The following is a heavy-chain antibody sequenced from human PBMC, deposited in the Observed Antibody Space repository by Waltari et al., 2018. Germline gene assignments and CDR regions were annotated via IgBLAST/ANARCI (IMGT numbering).Heavy chain of an antibody. CDR2: IIPIFGTA. CDR3: AREARQYYFDY. V-gene: IGHV1-69*01. Sequence: VHLVRSGAEVKKPGSSVTVSCKPPGGPFSSYASTWVRQAPGQGLEWMGGIIPIFGTANYAQKFQGRVTMTADESTSTAYMELSSLRSEDTAVYYCAREARQYYFDYWGQGTLVTVSS. J-gene: IGHJ4*02. CDR1: GGPFSSYA. D-gene: IGHD4-4*01.